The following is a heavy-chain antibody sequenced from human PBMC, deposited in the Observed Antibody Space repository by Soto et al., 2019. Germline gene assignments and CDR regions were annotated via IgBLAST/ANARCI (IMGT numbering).Heavy chain of an antibody. CDR2: IYHSGST. CDR1: NSSIHSRYY. Sequence: PSETLSLTCIVSNSSIHSRYYWGWIRQPPGKGLEWIASIYHSGSTHYNPSLKSRATISVDTSNNQFSLRLSSVTAADTAVYYCARNTSGRNFDYWGQGTQVTVLL. V-gene: IGHV4-38-2*02. D-gene: IGHD6-19*01. J-gene: IGHJ4*02. CDR3: ARNTSGRNFDY.